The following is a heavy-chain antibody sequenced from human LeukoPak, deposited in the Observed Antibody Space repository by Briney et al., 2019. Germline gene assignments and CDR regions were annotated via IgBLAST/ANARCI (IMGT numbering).Heavy chain of an antibody. D-gene: IGHD5-12*01. V-gene: IGHV3-30-3*01. CDR1: GFTFSSYA. CDR3: ATLLISGIDY. Sequence: GGSLRLSCAASGFTFSSYAMHWVRQAPGKGLEWVAVISYDGSNKYYADSVKGRFTISRDNSKNTLYLQMNSLRAEDTAVYYCATLLISGIDYWGQGTLVTVSS. CDR2: ISYDGSNK. J-gene: IGHJ4*02.